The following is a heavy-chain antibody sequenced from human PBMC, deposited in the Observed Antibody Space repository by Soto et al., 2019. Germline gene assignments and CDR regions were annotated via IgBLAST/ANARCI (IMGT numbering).Heavy chain of an antibody. D-gene: IGHD2-2*01. J-gene: IGHJ3*02. CDR1: GGSFSDYY. CDR3: ARGSTRRYCSSTSCYFAFDI. Sequence: SETLSLTCAVYGGSFSDYYWSWIRQSPWKGLEWIGEINHSGSTNYNPSLKSRVTISVDTSKNQFSLKLSSVTAADTAVYYCARGSTRRYCSSTSCYFAFDIWGQGTMVTVSS. CDR2: INHSGST. V-gene: IGHV4-34*01.